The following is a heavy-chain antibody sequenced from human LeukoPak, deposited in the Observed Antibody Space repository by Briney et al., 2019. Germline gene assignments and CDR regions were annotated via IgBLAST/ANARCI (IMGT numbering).Heavy chain of an antibody. CDR1: GSAFSRSW. CDR2: INNDATRT. D-gene: IGHD1-26*01. J-gene: IGHJ6*02. Sequence: GGSLRLSCAVSGSAFSRSWIHWVRQAPGKGLVWVSHINNDATRTTYADSVRGRFTISRDNAKNTVSLQMNSLRAEDTAVYYCASDGAYAMAVWGQGTTVTVSS. CDR3: ASDGAYAMAV. V-gene: IGHV3-74*01.